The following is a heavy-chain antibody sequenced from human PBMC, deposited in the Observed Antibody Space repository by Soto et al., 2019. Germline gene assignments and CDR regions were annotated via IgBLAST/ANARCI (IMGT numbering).Heavy chain of an antibody. J-gene: IGHJ4*02. V-gene: IGHV4-59*08. D-gene: IGHD5-12*01. Sequence: PSETLSLTCTVSGGSITSYYWSWIRQPPGKGLEWIVYIYFSGSANYNPSLKSRVTISVDTSKNQFSLKLSSVTAADTAVYYCARRYSGYGDYWGQGTLVTVSS. CDR2: IYFSGSA. CDR1: GGSITSYY. CDR3: ARRYSGYGDY.